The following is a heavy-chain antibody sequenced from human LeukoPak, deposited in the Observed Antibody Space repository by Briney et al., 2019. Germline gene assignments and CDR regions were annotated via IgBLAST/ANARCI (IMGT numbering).Heavy chain of an antibody. J-gene: IGHJ5*02. CDR1: GFTFSSYW. V-gene: IGHV3-7*01. Sequence: GGSLRLSCAASGFTFSSYWMSWVRQAPGKGLEWVANIKQDGSEKYYVDSVKGRFTISRDNAKNSLYLQMNGLRAEDTAVYYCAGSVYCSSTSCARFDPWGQGTLVTVSS. CDR2: IKQDGSEK. CDR3: AGSVYCSSTSCARFDP. D-gene: IGHD2-2*01.